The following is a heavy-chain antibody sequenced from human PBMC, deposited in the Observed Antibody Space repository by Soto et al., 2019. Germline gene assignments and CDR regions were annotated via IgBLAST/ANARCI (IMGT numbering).Heavy chain of an antibody. Sequence: QVQLVQSGDDVKKPGDSVKVSCKASGYTLTSYGISWVRQAPGQGLEWVGWISADNGHTIYAERLQGRVTVTADTSTRTVYMELRSLRPDDTALYYCARAPMRFLEWSYGGMDVWGQGTTVTLSS. V-gene: IGHV1-18*01. CDR2: ISADNGHT. CDR3: ARAPMRFLEWSYGGMDV. J-gene: IGHJ6*02. D-gene: IGHD3-3*01. CDR1: GYTLTSYG.